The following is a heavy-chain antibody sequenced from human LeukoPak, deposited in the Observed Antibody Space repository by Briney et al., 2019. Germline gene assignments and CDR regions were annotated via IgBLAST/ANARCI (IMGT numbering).Heavy chain of an antibody. CDR2: IYYSGST. Sequence: SETLSLTCTVSGGSISSYYWSWIRQPPGKGLEWIGYIYYSGSTNYNPSLKSRVTISVDTSKNQVSLKLSFVTAADTAVYFCARGRTRGRNYYDISGHYEKPYLDSWGQGTLVTVSS. J-gene: IGHJ4*02. CDR1: GGSISSYY. CDR3: ARGRTRGRNYYDISGHYEKPYLDS. V-gene: IGHV4-59*01. D-gene: IGHD3-22*01.